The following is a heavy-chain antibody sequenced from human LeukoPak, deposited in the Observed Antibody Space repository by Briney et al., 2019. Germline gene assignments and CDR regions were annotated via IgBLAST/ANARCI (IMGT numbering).Heavy chain of an antibody. Sequence: ASVKVSCKASGYTFTDYYMHWVRQAPGQGLEWMGWINPNSGDTKNAQKFQGRVTMTRDTSISTAYMELSSLRSDDTAVYYCARKPAVGLDYWGQGTLVTVSS. J-gene: IGHJ4*02. CDR1: GYTFTDYY. V-gene: IGHV1-2*02. CDR3: ARKPAVGLDY. D-gene: IGHD6-13*01. CDR2: INPNSGDT.